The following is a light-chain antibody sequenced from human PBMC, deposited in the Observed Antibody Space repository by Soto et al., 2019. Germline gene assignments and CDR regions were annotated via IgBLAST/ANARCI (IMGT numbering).Light chain of an antibody. V-gene: IGLV2-11*01. CDR3: CSYAGSYTYV. Sequence: QSALTQPRSVSGSPGQSVTISCTGTSSDVGAYNYVSWYQQHPGKAPNFMIYDVSKWPSGVPDRFSGSRSGNTASLTISGLQAEDEADYYCCSYAGSYTYVFGTGTKLTVL. CDR1: SSDVGAYNY. CDR2: DVS. J-gene: IGLJ1*01.